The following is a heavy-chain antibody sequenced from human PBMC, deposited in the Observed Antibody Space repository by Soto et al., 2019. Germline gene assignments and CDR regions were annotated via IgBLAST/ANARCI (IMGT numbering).Heavy chain of an antibody. D-gene: IGHD2-21*01. CDR2: IYHSGST. V-gene: IGHV4-30-2*01. CDR3: ARGNVVAIDY. J-gene: IGHJ4*02. Sequence: SETLSLTCAVCGGSISSGGYSWSWIRQPPGKGLEWIGYIYHSGSTYYNPSLKSRVTISVDRSKNQFSLKLSSVTAADTAVYYCARGNVVAIDYWGQGTLVTSPQ. CDR1: GGSISSGGYS.